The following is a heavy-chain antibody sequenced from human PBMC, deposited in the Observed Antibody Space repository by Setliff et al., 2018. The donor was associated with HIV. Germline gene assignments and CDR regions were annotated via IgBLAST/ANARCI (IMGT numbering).Heavy chain of an antibody. CDR3: VRDPIEGSPDYFDY. D-gene: IGHD1-26*01. CDR1: GFTFSVHG. CDR2: IWYDGGKK. Sequence: PGGSLRLSCEASGFTFSVHGMHWVRQAPGKGLEWLAVIWYDGGKKYYADSVQGRFTISRDNSRNTLFLQMNNLRPEDTATYYCVRDPIEGSPDYFDYWGQGALVTVSS. J-gene: IGHJ4*02. V-gene: IGHV3-33*01.